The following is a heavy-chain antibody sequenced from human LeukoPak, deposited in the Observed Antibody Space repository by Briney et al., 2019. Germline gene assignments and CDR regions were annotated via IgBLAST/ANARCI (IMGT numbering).Heavy chain of an antibody. CDR2: IIPIFGTA. CDR3: ARGSRHMYYDFWSGLDY. D-gene: IGHD3-3*01. CDR1: GGTFSSYA. Sequence: SVKVSCTASGGTFSSYAISWVRQAPGQGLEWMGGIIPIFGTANYAQKFQGRVTITTDESTSTAYMELSSLRSEDTAVYYCARGSRHMYYDFWSGLDYWGQGTLVTVSS. V-gene: IGHV1-69*05. J-gene: IGHJ4*02.